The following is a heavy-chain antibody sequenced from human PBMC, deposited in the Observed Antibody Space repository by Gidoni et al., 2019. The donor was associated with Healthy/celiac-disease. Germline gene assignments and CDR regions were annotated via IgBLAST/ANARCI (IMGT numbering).Heavy chain of an antibody. V-gene: IGHV3-23*01. CDR2: ISGSGGST. CDR1: GFTFSSYA. J-gene: IGHJ4*02. Sequence: EVQLLESGGGLVQPGGSLRLSCAASGFTFSSYAMSWVRQAPGKGVEWVSAISGSGGSTYYADSVKGRFTISRDNSKNTLYLQMNSLRAEDTAVYYCAKGDRSYYYASRYWGQGTLVTVSS. CDR3: AKGDRSYYYASRY. D-gene: IGHD3-10*01.